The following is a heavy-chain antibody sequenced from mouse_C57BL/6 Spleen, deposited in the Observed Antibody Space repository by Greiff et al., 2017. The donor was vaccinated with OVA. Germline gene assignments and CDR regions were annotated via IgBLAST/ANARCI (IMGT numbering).Heavy chain of an antibody. D-gene: IGHD2-2*01. V-gene: IGHV1-53*01. CDR3: ARSTMVTTGYFDY. CDR1: GYTFTSYW. CDR2: INPSNGGT. Sequence: QVHVKQPGTELVKPGASVKLSCKASGYTFTSYWMHWVKQRPGQGLEWIGNINPSNGGTNYNEKFKSKATLTVDKSSSTAYMQLSSLTSEDSAVYYCARSTMVTTGYFDYWGQGTTLTVSS. J-gene: IGHJ2*01.